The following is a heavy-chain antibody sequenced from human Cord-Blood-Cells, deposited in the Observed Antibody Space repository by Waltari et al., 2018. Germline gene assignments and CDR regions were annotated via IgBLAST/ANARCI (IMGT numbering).Heavy chain of an antibody. V-gene: IGHV4-39*01. CDR3: ARPLDSSGFDY. CDR1: GGSISSSSYY. Sequence: QLQLQESGPGLVKPSETLSLTCTVSGGSISSSSYYWGWIRQPPGKGLEWIGSIYYSGSTYYNPSLKSRVTISVDTSKNQFSLKLSSVTAADTAVYYCARPLDSSGFDYLGQGTLVTVSS. J-gene: IGHJ4*02. CDR2: IYYSGST. D-gene: IGHD6-19*01.